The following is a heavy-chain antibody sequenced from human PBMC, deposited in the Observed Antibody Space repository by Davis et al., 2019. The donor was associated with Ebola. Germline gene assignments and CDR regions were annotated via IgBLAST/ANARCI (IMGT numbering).Heavy chain of an antibody. D-gene: IGHD3-3*01. CDR3: ARERFWSGYGIQYYYYYGMDV. Sequence: SETLSLTCTVSGGSISSYYWGWIRQPPGKGLERIGSIYYSGSTYYNPSLKSRVTISVDTSKNQFSLKLSSVTAADTAVYYCARERFWSGYGIQYYYYYGMDVWGQGTTVTVSS. J-gene: IGHJ6*02. CDR1: GGSISSYY. V-gene: IGHV4-39*02. CDR2: IYYSGST.